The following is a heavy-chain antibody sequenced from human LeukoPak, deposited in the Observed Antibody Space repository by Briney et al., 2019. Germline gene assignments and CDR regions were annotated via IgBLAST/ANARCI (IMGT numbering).Heavy chain of an antibody. CDR1: GFTFSSNS. Sequence: PGGSLRLSCAASGFTFSSNSMNRDRQAPGKGLEWVSSISSSSSFIFYADSVKGRFTISRDNAKNSLYLQMNSLRAEDTAVYYCARGMEFGVTSGFDYWGQGTLVSVSS. V-gene: IGHV3-21*01. D-gene: IGHD3-16*01. CDR2: ISSSSSFI. J-gene: IGHJ4*02. CDR3: ARGMEFGVTSGFDY.